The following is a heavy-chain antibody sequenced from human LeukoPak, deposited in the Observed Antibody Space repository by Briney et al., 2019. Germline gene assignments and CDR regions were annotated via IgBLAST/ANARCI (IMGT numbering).Heavy chain of an antibody. V-gene: IGHV4-4*07. CDR3: ARTRYSSEGSYYYYMDV. CDR2: IYTSGST. D-gene: IGHD6-25*01. Sequence: SETLSLTCTVSGGSISSYYWSWIRQPAGKGLEWIGRIYTSGSTNYNPSLKSRVTISVDKSKNQFSLKLSSETAADTAVYYCARTRYSSEGSYYYYMDVWGKGTTVTVSS. CDR1: GGSISSYY. J-gene: IGHJ6*03.